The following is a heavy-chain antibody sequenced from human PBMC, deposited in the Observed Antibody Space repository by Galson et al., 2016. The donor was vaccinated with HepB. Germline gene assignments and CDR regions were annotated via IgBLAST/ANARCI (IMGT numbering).Heavy chain of an antibody. V-gene: IGHV3-48*02. Sequence: SLRLSCAASGLIFSSYSMNWVRQAPGKGLEWLSYISSTTITIYYADSVKGRFTISRDDAKNSLYLQMNSLRDEDTAVYYCARGRYDSGGYYFDYWGQGSLVTVSS. D-gene: IGHD3-22*01. CDR3: ARGRYDSGGYYFDY. CDR2: ISSTTITI. J-gene: IGHJ4*02. CDR1: GLIFSSYS.